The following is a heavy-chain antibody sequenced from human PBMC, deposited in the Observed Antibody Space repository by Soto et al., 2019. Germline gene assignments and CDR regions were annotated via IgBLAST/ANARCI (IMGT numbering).Heavy chain of an antibody. CDR2: IIPIFGPA. Sequence: QVQLVQSGAEVKKPGSSVKVSCKASGGTFSSYAISWVRQAPGQGLEWMGGIIPIFGPANYAQKFQGRVTITADKSTSTAYMELSSLRSEDTAVYYCARAIFPQARFSYGMDVWGQGPTVTVSS. CDR1: GGTFSSYA. V-gene: IGHV1-69*06. CDR3: ARAIFPQARFSYGMDV. J-gene: IGHJ6*02. D-gene: IGHD3-3*02.